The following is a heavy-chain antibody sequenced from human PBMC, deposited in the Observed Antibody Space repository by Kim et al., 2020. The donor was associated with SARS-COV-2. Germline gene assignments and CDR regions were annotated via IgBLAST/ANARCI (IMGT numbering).Heavy chain of an antibody. D-gene: IGHD2-2*01. V-gene: IGHV3-11*05. CDR1: GFTFSDYY. Sequence: GGSLRLSCAASGFTFSDYYMSWIRQAPGKGLEWVSYISSSSYTNYADSVKGRFTISRDNAKNSLYLQMNSLRAEDTAVYYCASDVGYCSSTSCYGYYYGMDVWGQGTTVTVSS. J-gene: IGHJ6*02. CDR2: ISSSSYT. CDR3: ASDVGYCSSTSCYGYYYGMDV.